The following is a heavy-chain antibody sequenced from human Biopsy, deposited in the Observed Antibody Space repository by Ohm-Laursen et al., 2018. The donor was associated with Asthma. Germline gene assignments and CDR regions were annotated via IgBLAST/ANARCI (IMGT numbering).Heavy chain of an antibody. J-gene: IGHJ3*02. D-gene: IGHD3-22*01. Sequence: TLSLTCAVSGGSISSGNNSWTWVRQPPGKGLEWIGYMYHSGTTYYNPSLKSRISMTVDTSKIQFSLKLSSVTAADTAIYYCARERMFFYDSSGYGAFDIWGQGTLVTVSS. CDR3: ARERMFFYDSSGYGAFDI. V-gene: IGHV4-30-2*05. CDR2: MYHSGTT. CDR1: GGSISSGNNS.